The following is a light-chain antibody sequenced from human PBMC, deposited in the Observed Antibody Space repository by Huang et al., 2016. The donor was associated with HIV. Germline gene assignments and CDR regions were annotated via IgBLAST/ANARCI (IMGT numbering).Light chain of an antibody. V-gene: IGKV1-27*01. CDR2: AAS. CDR1: QDIANF. CDR3: QRYDSAPRA. J-gene: IGKJ1*01. Sequence: DIQMTQSPASLSASTGVRVTLTCRASQDIANFVAWFPQKPGKVPRLLIYAASVLQSGVPSRFTGRGSGTDFSLTITNFQAEDVATYYCQRYDSAPRAFGQGTKVDLK.